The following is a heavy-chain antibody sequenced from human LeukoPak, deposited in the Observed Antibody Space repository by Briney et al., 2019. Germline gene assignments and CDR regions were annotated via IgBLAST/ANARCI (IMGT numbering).Heavy chain of an antibody. J-gene: IGHJ6*03. V-gene: IGHV3-23*01. CDR3: AKWYCSSTSCYSYYYYYMYV. CDR2: ISGSGGST. Sequence: PGGSLRLSCAASGFTFSSYAMSWVRQAPGKGLEWVSAISGSGGSTYYADSVKGRFTISRDNSKNTLYLQMNSLRAEDTAVYYCAKWYCSSTSCYSYYYYYMYVWGKGTTVTVSS. D-gene: IGHD2-2*01. CDR1: GFTFSSYA.